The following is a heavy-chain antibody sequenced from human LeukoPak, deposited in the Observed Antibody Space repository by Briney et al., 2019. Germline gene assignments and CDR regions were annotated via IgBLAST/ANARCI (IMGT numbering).Heavy chain of an antibody. CDR2: VYSSGST. Sequence: SETLSLTCTVSGGSISNYYWSWIQQPPGKGLEWIGYVYSSGSTNYNPSLRSRVTISVDTSENQLSLKLSSVTAADTAVYYCARRDSSGYYNYWGQGTLVTVSS. V-gene: IGHV4-59*08. J-gene: IGHJ4*02. D-gene: IGHD3-22*01. CDR3: ARRDSSGYYNY. CDR1: GGSISNYY.